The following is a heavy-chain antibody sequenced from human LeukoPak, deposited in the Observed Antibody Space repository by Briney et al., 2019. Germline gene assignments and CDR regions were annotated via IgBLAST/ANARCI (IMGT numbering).Heavy chain of an antibody. Sequence: ASVKVSCKASGFTFTRYSITWVREAPGKGHEWMGWISDYNGNTNYAQKYQGRVTMTTDTSTRTAYMELRSLRSDDTAVYYCARVVRSDSFDYDYYYAMDVWGQGTTVTVSS. CDR2: ISDYNGNT. J-gene: IGHJ6*02. D-gene: IGHD2-8*01. CDR1: GFTFTRYS. CDR3: ARVVRSDSFDYDYYYAMDV. V-gene: IGHV1-18*01.